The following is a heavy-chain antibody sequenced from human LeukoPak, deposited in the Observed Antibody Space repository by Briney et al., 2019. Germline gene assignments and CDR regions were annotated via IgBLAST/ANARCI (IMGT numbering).Heavy chain of an antibody. Sequence: SETLSLTCTVSGGTISTTGEYWGWIGQPPGKGPEGNGRIYYTGSNYYNPSLDSLTTITEDPSKNLFLQKLRFVTDAETADYCCAREDGTAIDNAFDIWGQGTMVTVSS. V-gene: IGHV4-39*07. CDR2: IYYTGSN. CDR1: GGTISTTGEY. D-gene: IGHD5-18*01. J-gene: IGHJ3*02. CDR3: AREDGTAIDNAFDI.